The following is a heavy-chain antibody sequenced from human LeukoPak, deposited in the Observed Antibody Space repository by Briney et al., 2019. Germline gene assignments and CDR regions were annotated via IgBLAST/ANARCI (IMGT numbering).Heavy chain of an antibody. J-gene: IGHJ4*02. CDR1: GFTVSSNY. D-gene: IGHD2-2*01. CDR2: ISGSGGST. CDR3: AREGEYCSSTSCYGGNDY. V-gene: IGHV3-53*01. Sequence: GGSLRLSCAASGFTVSSNYMSWVRQAPGKWLEWVSGISGSGGSTFYADSVKGRFTISRDNSKNTLYLQMNSLRAEDTAVYYCAREGEYCSSTSCYGGNDYWGQGTLVTVSS.